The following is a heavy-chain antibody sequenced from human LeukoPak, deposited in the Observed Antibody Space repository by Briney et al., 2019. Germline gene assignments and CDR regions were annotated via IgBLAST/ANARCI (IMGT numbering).Heavy chain of an antibody. Sequence: SETLSLTCTVSGGSTSSSSYYWGWIRQPPGKGLEWIGGIYYSGSTYYNPSLKSRVTISADTSKNQFSLKLNSVTAADTAVYYCARLGTTTFRFGYWGQGTLVTVSS. CDR2: IYYSGST. CDR1: GGSTSSSSYY. D-gene: IGHD1-14*01. V-gene: IGHV4-39*01. J-gene: IGHJ4*02. CDR3: ARLGTTTFRFGY.